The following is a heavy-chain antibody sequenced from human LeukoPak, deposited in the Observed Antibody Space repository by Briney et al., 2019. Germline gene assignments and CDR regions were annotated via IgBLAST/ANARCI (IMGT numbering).Heavy chain of an antibody. V-gene: IGHV1-18*01. CDR2: ISAYNGNT. CDR1: GYTFTSYG. D-gene: IGHD2-2*01. J-gene: IGHJ5*02. CDR3: ARVPDIVVVPAAISNWFDP. Sequence: ASVKVSCKASGYTFTSYGISWVRQAPGQGLEWMGWISAYNGNTNYAQKLQGRVTMTTDTSTSTAYMELRSLRSDDTAVYYCARVPDIVVVPAAISNWFDPWGQGTLVTVSS.